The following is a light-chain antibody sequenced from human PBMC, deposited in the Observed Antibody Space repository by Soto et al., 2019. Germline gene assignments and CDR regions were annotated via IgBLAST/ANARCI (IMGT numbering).Light chain of an antibody. CDR3: QVWDSSSDHYV. CDR2: DDH. Sequence: SYELTQPPSVSVAPGQTARISCGGDNIGTKSVHWYQQKPGQAPVLVIYDDHDRPSGIPGGFSGSNSGNTATLTITRVEAGDEADYYCQVWDSSSDHYVFAAGTKVTVL. V-gene: IGLV3-21*02. CDR1: NIGTKS. J-gene: IGLJ1*01.